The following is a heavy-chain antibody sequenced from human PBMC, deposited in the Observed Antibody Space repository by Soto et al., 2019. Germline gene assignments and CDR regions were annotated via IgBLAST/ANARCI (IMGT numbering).Heavy chain of an antibody. CDR3: ARSPRAAIRGWFDP. CDR2: ISAYNGNT. J-gene: IGHJ5*02. CDR1: GYTFTSYG. D-gene: IGHD2-21*02. Sequence: ASVKVSCKASGYTFTSYGISWVRQAPGQGLEWMGWISAYNGNTNYAQKLQGRVTMTTDTSTSTAYMELRSLRSDDTAVYYCARSPRAAIRGWFDPWGQGTLVTVSS. V-gene: IGHV1-18*04.